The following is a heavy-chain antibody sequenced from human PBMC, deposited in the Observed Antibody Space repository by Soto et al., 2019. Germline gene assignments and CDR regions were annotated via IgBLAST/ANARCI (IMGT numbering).Heavy chain of an antibody. Sequence: SETLSLTCTVSGGSISSGGYYWSWIRQHPGKGLEWIGYIYYSGSTYYNPSLKSRVTISVDTSKNQFSLKLSSVTAADTAVYYCERDSSGYVFDYWGQGTLVTVSS. D-gene: IGHD3-22*01. CDR3: ERDSSGYVFDY. V-gene: IGHV4-31*03. CDR1: GGSISSGGYY. J-gene: IGHJ4*02. CDR2: IYYSGST.